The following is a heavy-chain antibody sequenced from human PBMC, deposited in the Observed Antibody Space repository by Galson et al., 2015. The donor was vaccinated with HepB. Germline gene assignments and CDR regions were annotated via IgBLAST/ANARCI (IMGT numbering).Heavy chain of an antibody. CDR2: IYSGGST. V-gene: IGHV3-53*01. CDR3: TRDRGGCLGY. CDR1: GFTVSSNY. D-gene: IGHD3-16*01. Sequence: SLRLSCAASGFTVSSNYMSWVRQAPGKGLEWVSVIYSGGSTYYADSVRGRFTISRDNSKNTLYLQMNSLRAEDTAVYYCTRDRGGCLGYWGQGSLVTVSS. J-gene: IGHJ4*02.